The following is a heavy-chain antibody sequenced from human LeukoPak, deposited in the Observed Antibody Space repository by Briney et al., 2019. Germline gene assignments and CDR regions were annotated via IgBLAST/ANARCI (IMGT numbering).Heavy chain of an antibody. V-gene: IGHV3-53*01. CDR1: GFTVSSNY. CDR2: IYSGGST. J-gene: IGHJ4*02. CDR3: ATYVDIVATIRDY. Sequence: GGSLRLSCAASGFTVSSNYMSWVRQAPGKGLEWVSVIYSGGSTYYADSVKGRFTISRDNSKNTLYLQMNSLRAEDTAVYYCATYVDIVATIRDYWGQGTLVTVSS. D-gene: IGHD5-12*01.